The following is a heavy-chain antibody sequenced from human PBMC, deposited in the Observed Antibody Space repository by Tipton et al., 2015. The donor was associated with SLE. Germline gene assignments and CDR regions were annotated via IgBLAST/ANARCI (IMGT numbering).Heavy chain of an antibody. CDR1: GASIDSYY. CDR2: GYYIGST. Sequence: TLSLTCTVSGASIDSYYWSWIRQPPGKGLEWLGYGYYIGSTNYNPSLKSRLTISVDTSKNQFSLRLSSVSAADTAMYYCARALWVDKDFEVPLAIRLRAFDIWGQGRMVTVSS. CDR3: ARALWVDKDFEVPLAIRLRAFDI. D-gene: IGHD2-2*02. J-gene: IGHJ3*02. V-gene: IGHV4-59*01.